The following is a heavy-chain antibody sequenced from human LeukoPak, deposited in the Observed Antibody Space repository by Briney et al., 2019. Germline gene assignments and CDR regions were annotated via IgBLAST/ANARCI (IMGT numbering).Heavy chain of an antibody. Sequence: GGSLRLSCSASGFTFSSYTVHWVRQAPGKGLEFVSAITSTGGNTYYADSVTGRFTLSRDNSKNTLYLQMSSLRAEDTAIYYCVIVRGYFDSSGTDYWGQGTLVTVSS. CDR1: GFTFSSYT. D-gene: IGHD3-9*01. CDR3: VIVRGYFDSSGTDY. J-gene: IGHJ4*02. V-gene: IGHV3-64D*06. CDR2: ITSTGGNT.